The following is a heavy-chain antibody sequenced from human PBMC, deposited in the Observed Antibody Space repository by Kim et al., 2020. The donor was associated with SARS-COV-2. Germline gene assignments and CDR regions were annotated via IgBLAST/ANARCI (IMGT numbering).Heavy chain of an antibody. CDR3: ARGPTGWLQFWANWFDP. CDR2: ISSSSSTI. V-gene: IGHV3-48*02. J-gene: IGHJ5*02. CDR1: GFTFSSYS. Sequence: GGSLRLSCAASGFTFSSYSMNWVRQAPGKGLEWVSYISSSSSTIYYADSVKGRFTISRDNAKNSLYLQMNSLRDEDTAVYYCARGPTGWLQFWANWFDPWGQGTLVTVSS. D-gene: IGHD5-12*01.